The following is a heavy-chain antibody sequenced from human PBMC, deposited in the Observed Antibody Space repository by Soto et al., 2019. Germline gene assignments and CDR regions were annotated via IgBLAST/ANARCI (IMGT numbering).Heavy chain of an antibody. Sequence: DSVKVSCKASGYIFTGYYIQWVRQAPGQGLEWMGWINTKTGGTKYAQKFQGRVTMTRDTSINTAYMEVSRLRSDDTAVYYCATDKVAFDLWGQGTMVTVAS. CDR1: GYIFTGYY. J-gene: IGHJ3*01. CDR2: INTKTGGT. CDR3: ATDKVAFDL. V-gene: IGHV1-2*02. D-gene: IGHD3-9*01.